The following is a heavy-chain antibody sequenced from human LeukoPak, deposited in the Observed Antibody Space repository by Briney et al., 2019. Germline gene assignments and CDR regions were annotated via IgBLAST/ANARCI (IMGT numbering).Heavy chain of an antibody. CDR3: AGEDSSSDRFDY. CDR1: GGTFSSYT. D-gene: IGHD6-6*01. CDR2: IIPILGIA. J-gene: IGHJ4*02. V-gene: IGHV1-69*02. Sequence: GASVKVSCKASGGTFSSYTISWVRQAPGQGLEWVGRIIPILGIANYAQKFQGRVTITADKSTSTAYMELSSLRSEDTAVYYCAGEDSSSDRFDYWGQGTLVTVSS.